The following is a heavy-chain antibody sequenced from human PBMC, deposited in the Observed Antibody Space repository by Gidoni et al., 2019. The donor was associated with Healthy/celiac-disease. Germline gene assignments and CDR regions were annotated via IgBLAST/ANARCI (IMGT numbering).Heavy chain of an antibody. Sequence: QVQLQESGPGLVKPSETLSLTCTVSGDSVSSTSYYWSWIRQPPGKGLEWIGYMYYSGSTDYNPSLKSRVTISVDTSKNQFSLKLSSVTAADTAVYYCARDSQSPQRSGGSCYRVRAFESWGQGTLVTVPS. CDR2: MYYSGST. D-gene: IGHD2-15*01. J-gene: IGHJ4*02. V-gene: IGHV4-61*01. CDR3: ARDSQSPQRSGGSCYRVRAFES. CDR1: GDSVSSTSYY.